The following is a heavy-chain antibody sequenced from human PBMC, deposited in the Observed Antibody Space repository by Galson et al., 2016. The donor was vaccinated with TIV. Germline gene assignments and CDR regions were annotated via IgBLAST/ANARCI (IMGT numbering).Heavy chain of an antibody. D-gene: IGHD1-26*01. J-gene: IGHJ1*01. V-gene: IGHV4-31*03. CDR3: ARWADTGSYYQYFHH. CDR2: IYNGGST. CDR1: GGSVSSGGFY. Sequence: TLSLTCNVSGGSVSSGGFYWSWIRQHPGKGLEWIGYIYNGGSTYYNPSLKSRVTISVDTSKNEFSLKLSSVTAADTAVYYCARWADTGSYYQYFHHWGQGTLVSVSS.